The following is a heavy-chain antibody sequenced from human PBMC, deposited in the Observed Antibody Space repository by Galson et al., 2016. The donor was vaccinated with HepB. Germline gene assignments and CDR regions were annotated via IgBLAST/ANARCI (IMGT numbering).Heavy chain of an antibody. V-gene: IGHV3-23*01. CDR1: GFTFSSYA. CDR3: AKDGGYCSDATCYYRNS. J-gene: IGHJ4*02. D-gene: IGHD2-15*01. Sequence: SLRLSCAASGFTFSSYAMSWARQAPGKGLEWVSTITGSGGWIKYADSVKGRLITSRDNSKNTLYLQLNSLRAEDTAVYYCAKDGGYCSDATCYYRNSWGQGTLVTVSS. CDR2: ITGSGGWI.